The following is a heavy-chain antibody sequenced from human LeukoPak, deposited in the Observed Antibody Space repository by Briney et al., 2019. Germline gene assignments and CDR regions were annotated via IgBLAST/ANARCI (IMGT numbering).Heavy chain of an antibody. CDR3: AKEGITMVRGVPYYYGMDV. D-gene: IGHD3-10*01. CDR1: GFTFSSYW. CDR2: ISYDGSNK. V-gene: IGHV3-30*18. Sequence: PGGSLRLSCAASGFTFSSYWMRWVRQAPGKGLVWVAVISYDGSNKYYADSVKGRFTISRDNSKNTLYLQMNSLRAEDTAVYYCAKEGITMVRGVPYYYGMDVWGQGTTVTVSS. J-gene: IGHJ6*02.